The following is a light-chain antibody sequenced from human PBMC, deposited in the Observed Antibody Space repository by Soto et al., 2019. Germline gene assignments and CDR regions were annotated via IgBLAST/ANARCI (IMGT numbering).Light chain of an antibody. V-gene: IGLV1-44*01. CDR1: NSNIGSNT. Sequence: QSVLTQPPSASGTPGQKVTISCSGSNSNIGSNTVSWFQQLPGRAPKLLLYNNIYRPPGVPDRFSGSKSGTSVSLAISGLQSEDEADYYCAAWDDSLDGHVVFGGGTQLPSS. CDR3: AAWDDSLDGHVV. J-gene: IGLJ7*01. CDR2: NNI.